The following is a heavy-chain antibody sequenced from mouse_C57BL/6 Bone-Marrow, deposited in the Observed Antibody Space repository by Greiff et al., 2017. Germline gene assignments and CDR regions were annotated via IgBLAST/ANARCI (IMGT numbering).Heavy chain of an antibody. CDR3: AMEQIYYDYAWFAY. D-gene: IGHD2-4*01. Sequence: QVQLQQPGAELVKPGASVKVSCKASGYTFTSYWMHWVKQRPGQGLEWIGRIHPSDSDTNYNQKFKGKATLTVDKSSSTAYMQLSSLTSEDSAVYDCAMEQIYYDYAWFAYWGQGTLVTVSA. J-gene: IGHJ3*01. CDR2: IHPSDSDT. V-gene: IGHV1-74*01. CDR1: GYTFTSYW.